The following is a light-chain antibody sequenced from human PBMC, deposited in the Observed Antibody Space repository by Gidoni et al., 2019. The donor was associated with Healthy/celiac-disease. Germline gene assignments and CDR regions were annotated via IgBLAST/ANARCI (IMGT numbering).Light chain of an antibody. V-gene: IGKV2-28*01. J-gene: IGKJ3*01. CDR2: LGS. Sequence: DIVMTQSPLSLPVTPGEPASISCRSSQSLLHSNGYNYLDWYLQKPGQSPQLLIYLGSNRASGVPDRFSGSGSGTDFTLKISRVEAEDVGVYYCMQALQTRTTFGPXTKVDIK. CDR3: MQALQTRTT. CDR1: QSLLHSNGYNY.